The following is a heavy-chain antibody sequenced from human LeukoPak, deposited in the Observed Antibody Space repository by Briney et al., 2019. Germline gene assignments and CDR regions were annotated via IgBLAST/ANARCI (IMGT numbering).Heavy chain of an antibody. V-gene: IGHV4-59*08. J-gene: IGHJ5*02. Sequence: SETLSLTCTVSGGSISSYYWSWIRQPPGKGLEWIGYIYYSGSTNYNPSLKSRVTISVDTSKNQFSLKLSSVTAADTAVYYCARHVLGPYYDSSGSLVDNWFDPWGQGTLVTVSS. CDR1: GGSISSYY. D-gene: IGHD3-22*01. CDR2: IYYSGST. CDR3: ARHVLGPYYDSSGSLVDNWFDP.